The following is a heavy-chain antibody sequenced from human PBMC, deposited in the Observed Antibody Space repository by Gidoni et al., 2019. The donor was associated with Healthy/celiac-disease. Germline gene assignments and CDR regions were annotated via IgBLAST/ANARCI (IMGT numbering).Heavy chain of an antibody. J-gene: IGHJ4*02. Sequence: RDNSKNTLYLQMNSLRAEDTAVYYCAKVVGGSYYFDYWGQGTLVTVSS. D-gene: IGHD1-26*01. CDR3: AKVVGGSYYFDY. V-gene: IGHV3-23*01.